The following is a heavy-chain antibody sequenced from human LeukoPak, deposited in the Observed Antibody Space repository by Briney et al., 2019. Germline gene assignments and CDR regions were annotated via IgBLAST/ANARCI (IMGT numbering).Heavy chain of an antibody. V-gene: IGHV3-74*01. J-gene: IGHJ5*02. CDR2: INSDGSST. Sequence: PGGSLRLSCAASGFTFSSYWMHWVRQAPGKGLVWVSRINSDGSSTSYADSVKGRFTISRDNAKNTLYLQMNSLGAEDTAVYYCARDKATTNWFDPWGQGTLVTVSS. CDR3: ARDKATTNWFDP. CDR1: GFTFSSYW. D-gene: IGHD5-12*01.